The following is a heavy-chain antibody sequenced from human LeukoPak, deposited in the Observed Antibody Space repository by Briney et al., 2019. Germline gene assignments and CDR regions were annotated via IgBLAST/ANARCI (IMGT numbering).Heavy chain of an antibody. V-gene: IGHV3-23*01. CDR2: ISSGGGAT. D-gene: IGHD6-13*01. CDR1: GFTFSSYA. CDR3: AKGTIPAIPGTRHFDS. Sequence: GGSLRLSCAASGFTFSSYAMSWVRQAPGKGLEWVSTISSGGGATYYADSVKGRFTIFRDNSKSTLSLQMSGLTAEDTAVYYCAKGTIPAIPGTRHFDSWGQGTLVTVSS. J-gene: IGHJ4*02.